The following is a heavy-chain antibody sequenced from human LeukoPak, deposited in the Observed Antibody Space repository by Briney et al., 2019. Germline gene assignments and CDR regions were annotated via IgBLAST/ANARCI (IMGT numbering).Heavy chain of an antibody. V-gene: IGHV4-34*01. CDR2: INHSGST. J-gene: IGHJ4*02. D-gene: IGHD3-22*01. Sequence: SETLSLTCAVYGGSFSGYYWSWIRQPPGKGLEWIGEINHSGSTNYNPSLKSRVTISVDTSKNQFSLKLSSVTAADTAVYYCARGRGVPGYYDSSALQNVYFDYWGQGTLVTVSS. CDR3: ARGRGVPGYYDSSALQNVYFDY. CDR1: GGSFSGYY.